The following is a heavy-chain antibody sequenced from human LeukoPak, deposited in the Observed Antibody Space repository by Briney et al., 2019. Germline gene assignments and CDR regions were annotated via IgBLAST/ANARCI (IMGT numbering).Heavy chain of an antibody. CDR1: GFTFSSYW. CDR3: ARRCDYADY. Sequence: GGSLRLSCAASGFTFSSYWMHWVRQAPGKGLVWVSRIHSDGSTTNYADSVKGRFTISRDNAKNTLYLQMNGLRAEDTAVYYCARRCDYADYWGQGTLVTVSS. V-gene: IGHV3-74*01. J-gene: IGHJ4*02. D-gene: IGHD4-17*01. CDR2: IHSDGSTT.